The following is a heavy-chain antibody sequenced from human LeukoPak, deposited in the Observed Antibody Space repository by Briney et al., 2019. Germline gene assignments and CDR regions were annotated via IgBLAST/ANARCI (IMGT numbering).Heavy chain of an antibody. CDR2: INHGGST. CDR3: ARYSTTWPYWYFDL. CDR1: GGSFSGYY. J-gene: IGHJ2*01. D-gene: IGHD6-13*01. V-gene: IGHV4-34*01. Sequence: SETLSLTCAVYGGSFSGYYWSWIRQPPGKGLEWIGEINHGGSTNYNPSLKSRVTISVDKSKNQFSLKLTSVTAADTAVYYCARYSTTWPYWYFDLWGRGTLVTVSS.